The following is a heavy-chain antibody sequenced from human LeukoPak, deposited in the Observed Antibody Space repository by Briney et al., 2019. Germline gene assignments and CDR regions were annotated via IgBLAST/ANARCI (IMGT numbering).Heavy chain of an antibody. J-gene: IGHJ5*02. CDR1: GYTFTGYY. D-gene: IGHD6-6*01. CDR2: INPNSGGT. V-gene: IGHV1-2*02. Sequence: GASVKVSCKASGYTFTGYYMHWVRQAPGQGLEWMGWINPNSGGTNYAQKFQGRVTMTRDTSISTAYMELSRLRSDDTAVYYCARVGGQLVLWFHNWFDPWGQGTLVTVSS. CDR3: ARVGGQLVLWFHNWFDP.